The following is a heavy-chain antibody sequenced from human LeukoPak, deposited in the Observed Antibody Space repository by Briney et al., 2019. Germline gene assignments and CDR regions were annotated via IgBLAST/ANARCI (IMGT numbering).Heavy chain of an antibody. J-gene: IGHJ4*02. D-gene: IGHD6-19*01. CDR2: IIPIFGTA. Sequence: SVKVSCKASGGTFSSYAISWVRQAPGQGLEWMGRIIPIFGTANYAQKFQGRVTITTDESTSTAYMELCSLRSEDTAVYCCAREPGYSSGWYYFDYWGQGTLVTVSS. V-gene: IGHV1-69*05. CDR3: AREPGYSSGWYYFDY. CDR1: GGTFSSYA.